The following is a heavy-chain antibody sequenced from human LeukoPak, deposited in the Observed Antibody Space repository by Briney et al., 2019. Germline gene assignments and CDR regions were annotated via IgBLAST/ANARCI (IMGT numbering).Heavy chain of an antibody. J-gene: IGHJ4*02. CDR3: ARAQSVSMIVVVPHLDY. CDR1: GYTFTNYY. D-gene: IGHD3-22*01. Sequence: ASVRVSCKASGYTFTNYYIHWVRQAAGQGLEYRGGISPRGGSTNYAQKFQGRVTMTRDTSTSTVYMELSSLRSEDTALYYCARAQSVSMIVVVPHLDYWGQGTLVTVSS. CDR2: ISPRGGST. V-gene: IGHV1-46*01.